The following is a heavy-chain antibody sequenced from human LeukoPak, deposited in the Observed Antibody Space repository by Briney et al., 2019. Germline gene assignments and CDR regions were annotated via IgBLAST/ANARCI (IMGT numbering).Heavy chain of an antibody. V-gene: IGHV3-11*01. CDR3: ASVPTSGSVYNWFDH. Sequence: GGSLRLSCAASGFTFSDYYMSWIRQAPGKGLEWVSYISSSGSTIYYADSVKGRFTISRDNAKNSLYLQMNSLRAEDTAVYYCASVPTSGSVYNWFDHWGQGTLVTVSS. CDR2: ISSSGSTI. J-gene: IGHJ5*02. CDR1: GFTFSDYY. D-gene: IGHD3-10*01.